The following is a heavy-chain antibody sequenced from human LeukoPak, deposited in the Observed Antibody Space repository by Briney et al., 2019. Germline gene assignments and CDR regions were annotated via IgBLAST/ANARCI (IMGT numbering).Heavy chain of an antibody. CDR1: GGSNSSGGYY. J-gene: IGHJ3*02. Sequence: SETLSLTCAVSGGSNSSGGYYWSWIRQPAGKGLEWIGRIYTSGSTNYNPSLKSRVTMSVDTSKNQFSLKLSSVTAADTAVYYCARVDYDSSGYYDAFDIWGQGTMVTVSS. D-gene: IGHD3-22*01. CDR2: IYTSGST. V-gene: IGHV4-61*02. CDR3: ARVDYDSSGYYDAFDI.